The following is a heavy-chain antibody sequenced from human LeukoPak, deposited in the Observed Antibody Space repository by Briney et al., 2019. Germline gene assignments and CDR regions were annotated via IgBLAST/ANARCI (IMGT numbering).Heavy chain of an antibody. V-gene: IGHV3-49*04. CDR2: IRSKAYGGTT. J-gene: IGHJ4*02. Sequence: GGSLRLSCTASGFTFGDYAMSWVRQAPGKGLEWVGFIRSKAYGGTTEYAASVKGRFTISRDDSKSIAYLQMNSLRAEDTAVYYCARDLTPVYYFDYWGQGTLVTVSS. CDR3: ARDLTPVYYFDY. CDR1: GFTFGDYA.